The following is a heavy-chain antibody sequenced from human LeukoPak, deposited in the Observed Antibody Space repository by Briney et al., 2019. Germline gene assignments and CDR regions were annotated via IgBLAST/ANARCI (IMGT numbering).Heavy chain of an antibody. D-gene: IGHD3-22*01. CDR3: ARGRYYDNSVYYYFDY. CDR2: ISGSGGST. J-gene: IGHJ4*02. V-gene: IGHV3-23*01. Sequence: GGSLRLSCAASGFTFSRYAMSWVRQAPGMGLAWVSAISGSGGSTYYADSVKGRFTISRDTSKNTLYLQMNSLRAEDTAVYYCARGRYYDNSVYYYFDYWGQGTLVTVSS. CDR1: GFTFSRYA.